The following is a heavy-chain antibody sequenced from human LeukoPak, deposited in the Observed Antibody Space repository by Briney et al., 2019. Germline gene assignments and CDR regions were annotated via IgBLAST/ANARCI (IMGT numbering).Heavy chain of an antibody. J-gene: IGHJ6*03. CDR2: ISSSGSTI. Sequence: GGSLRLSCAASGFTFSSYEMNWVRQAPGKGLEWVSYISSSGSTIYYADSVKGRFTISRDNAKNSLYLQMNSLRAEDTAVYYCARASVGATPSYYYYYMDVWGKGTTVTISS. V-gene: IGHV3-48*03. D-gene: IGHD1-26*01. CDR1: GFTFSSYE. CDR3: ARASVGATPSYYYYYMDV.